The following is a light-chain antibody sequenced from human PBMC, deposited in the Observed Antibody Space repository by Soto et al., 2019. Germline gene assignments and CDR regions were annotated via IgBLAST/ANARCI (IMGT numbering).Light chain of an antibody. V-gene: IGLV2-11*01. CDR3: CSYAGSYTYV. CDR2: DVS. CDR1: SSDVGGYNY. Sequence: QSLLTEPRSVSGSPGQSVTISCTGTSSDVGGYNYVSWYQQHPGKAPKLMIYDVSKRPSGVPDRFSGSKSGNTASLTISGLQAEDEADYYCCSYAGSYTYVFGTGTKV. J-gene: IGLJ1*01.